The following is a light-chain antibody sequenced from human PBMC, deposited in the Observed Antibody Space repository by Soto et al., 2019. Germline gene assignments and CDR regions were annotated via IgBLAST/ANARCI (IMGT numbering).Light chain of an antibody. CDR3: SSYTTSSTRV. Sequence: QSALTQPASVSGSPGQSITISCTGTSSDLGSYNFVSWYQQHPGKAPKLMLYEVNNRPSGVSNRFSGSKSGTTASLTISGLQAEDEADYYCSSYTTSSTRVFGGGTQLTVL. CDR1: SSDLGSYNF. V-gene: IGLV2-14*01. J-gene: IGLJ3*02. CDR2: EVN.